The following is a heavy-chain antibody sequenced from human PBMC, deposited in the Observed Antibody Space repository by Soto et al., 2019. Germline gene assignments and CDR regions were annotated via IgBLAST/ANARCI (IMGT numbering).Heavy chain of an antibody. J-gene: IGHJ4*02. Sequence: ASVKVSCKVSGYTLTELSMHWVRQAPGKGLEWMGGFDPEDGETIYAQKFQGRVTMTEDTSTDTAYMELSSLRSEDTAVYYCATDRTSYYYDSSGYYRSEGFDYWGQGTLVTVSS. CDR2: FDPEDGET. CDR1: GYTLTELS. V-gene: IGHV1-24*01. CDR3: ATDRTSYYYDSSGYYRSEGFDY. D-gene: IGHD3-22*01.